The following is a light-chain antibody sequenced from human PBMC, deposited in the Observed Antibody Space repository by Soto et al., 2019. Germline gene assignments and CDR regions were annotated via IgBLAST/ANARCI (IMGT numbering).Light chain of an antibody. CDR2: EVS. J-gene: IGLJ2*01. Sequence: QSALTQPPSASGSPGQSVTISCTGTSSDVGGYNCVSWYQQHPGKAPKLMIYEVSKRPSGVPDRFSGSKSGNTASLTVSGLQAEDEADYYCSSCAGSNKVFGGGTKLTVL. CDR3: SSCAGSNKV. CDR1: SSDVGGYNC. V-gene: IGLV2-8*01.